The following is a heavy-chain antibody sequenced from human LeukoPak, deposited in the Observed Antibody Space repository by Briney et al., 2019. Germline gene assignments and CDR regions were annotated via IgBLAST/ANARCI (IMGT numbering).Heavy chain of an antibody. V-gene: IGHV1-18*01. Sequence: ALVKVSCKASGYTFTSYGISWVRQAPGQGLEWMGWISAYNGNTNYAQKLQGRVTMTTDTSTSTAYMELRSLRSDDTAVYYCAGTRGIAAAGTGDYWGQGTLVTVSS. J-gene: IGHJ4*02. CDR3: AGTRGIAAAGTGDY. D-gene: IGHD6-13*01. CDR2: ISAYNGNT. CDR1: GYTFTSYG.